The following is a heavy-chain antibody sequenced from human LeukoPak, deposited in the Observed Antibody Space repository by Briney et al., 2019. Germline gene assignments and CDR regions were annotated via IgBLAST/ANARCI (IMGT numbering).Heavy chain of an antibody. Sequence: GRSLRLSCAASGFTFSSYGMHWVRQAPGKGLEWVAVIWYDGSNKYYADSVKGRFTISRDNSKNTLYLQMNSLRAEDTAVYYCARASYGDYVGSWVYWGQGTLVTVSS. V-gene: IGHV3-33*01. CDR2: IWYDGSNK. D-gene: IGHD4-17*01. J-gene: IGHJ4*02. CDR3: ARASYGDYVGSWVY. CDR1: GFTFSSYG.